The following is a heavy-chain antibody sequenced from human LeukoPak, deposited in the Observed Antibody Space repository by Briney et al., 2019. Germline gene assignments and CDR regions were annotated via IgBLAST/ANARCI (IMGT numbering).Heavy chain of an antibody. Sequence: SETLSLTCTVSGGSISSYYWSWIRQPPGKGLEWIGYIYYSGSTNYNPPLKSRVTIPVDTSKNQFSLKLSSVTAADTAVYYCARLADTAMVGEYYFDYWGQGTLVTVSS. V-gene: IGHV4-59*08. D-gene: IGHD5-18*01. CDR1: GGSISSYY. CDR3: ARLADTAMVGEYYFDY. CDR2: IYYSGST. J-gene: IGHJ4*02.